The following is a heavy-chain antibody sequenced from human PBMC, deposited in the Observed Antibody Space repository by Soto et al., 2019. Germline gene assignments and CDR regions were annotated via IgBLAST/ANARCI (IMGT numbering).Heavy chain of an antibody. CDR1: GYTFTSYY. V-gene: IGHV1-46*01. J-gene: IGHJ3*02. CDR2: INPSGGST. CDR3: ARGGGTWFGELSKASGAFDI. Sequence: ASVKVSCKASGYTFTSYYMHWVRQAPGQGLEWMGIINPSGGSTSYAQKFQGRVTMTRDTSTSTVYMELSSLRSEETAVYYCARGGGTWFGELSKASGAFDIWGQGTMVT. D-gene: IGHD3-10*01.